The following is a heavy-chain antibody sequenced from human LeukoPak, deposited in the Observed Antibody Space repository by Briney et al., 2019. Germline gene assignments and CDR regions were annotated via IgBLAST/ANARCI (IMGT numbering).Heavy chain of an antibody. V-gene: IGHV1-18*01. CDR1: GYTFTSYG. Sequence: GASVKVSCKASGYTFTSYGISWVRQAPGQGLEWMGWISAYYGNTNYAQKLQGRVTMTTDTSTSTAYMELRSLRSDDTAVYYCARDNHYDILTGSPGPNNWFDPWGQGTLVTVSS. J-gene: IGHJ5*02. D-gene: IGHD3-9*01. CDR2: ISAYYGNT. CDR3: ARDNHYDILTGSPGPNNWFDP.